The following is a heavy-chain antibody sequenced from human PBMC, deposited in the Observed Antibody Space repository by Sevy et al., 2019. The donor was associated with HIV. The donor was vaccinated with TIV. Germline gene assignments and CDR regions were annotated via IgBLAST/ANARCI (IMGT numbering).Heavy chain of an antibody. D-gene: IGHD3-3*01. CDR1: GFTFSSYD. V-gene: IGHV3-13*01. CDR2: MSTAGDT. CDR3: ARGSRFWSGYFYYFDY. Sequence: GESLKISCAASGFTFSSYDMHWVRQATGKGLEWVSGMSTAGDTYYSGSVKGRFTISRENGKNSLYLQMNSLGAGDTAVYYCARGSRFWSGYFYYFDYWGQGTLVTISS. J-gene: IGHJ4*02.